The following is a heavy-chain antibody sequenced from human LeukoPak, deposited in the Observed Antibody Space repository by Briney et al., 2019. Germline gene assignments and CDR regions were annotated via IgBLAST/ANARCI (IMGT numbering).Heavy chain of an antibody. CDR3: ARAPIRRVAARPIDYFDY. CDR1: GGSISSSNW. V-gene: IGHV4-4*02. J-gene: IGHJ4*02. D-gene: IGHD6-6*01. CDR2: IYYSGST. Sequence: SETLSLTCAVSGGSISSSNWWSWVRQPPGKGLEWIGSIYYSGSTYYNPSLKSRVTISVDTSKNQFSLKLSSVTAADTAVYYCARAPIRRVAARPIDYFDYWGQGTLVTVSS.